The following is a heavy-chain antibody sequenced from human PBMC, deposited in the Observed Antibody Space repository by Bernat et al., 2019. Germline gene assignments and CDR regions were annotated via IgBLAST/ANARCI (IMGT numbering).Heavy chain of an antibody. J-gene: IGHJ4*02. D-gene: IGHD5-18*01. CDR3: AKDGQLSH. V-gene: IGHV3-7*04. CDR2: IKPDASQK. Sequence: EVQLVESGGGLVQPGGSLSLSCATSGFTFSTSWMTWVRQAPDKGLEWVANIKPDASQKNYLDSVKGRFTIARDNAQNSLYLQMNSLRAEDTAVYYCAKDGQLSHWGQGTLVTVSS. CDR1: GFTFSTSW.